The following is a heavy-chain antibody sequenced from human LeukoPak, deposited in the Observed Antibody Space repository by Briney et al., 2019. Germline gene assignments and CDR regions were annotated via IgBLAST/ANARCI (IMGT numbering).Heavy chain of an antibody. CDR2: IRSKANSYAT. CDR3: TRTKTVAGDY. V-gene: IGHV3-73*01. CDR1: GFTFSGSA. Sequence: GGSLRLSCAASGFTFSGSAMHWVRQASGKGLGWVGRIRSKANSYATAYAASVKGRFTISRDDSKNTAYLQMNSLKTEDTAVYYRTRTKTVAGDYWGQGTLVTVSS. J-gene: IGHJ4*02. D-gene: IGHD6-19*01.